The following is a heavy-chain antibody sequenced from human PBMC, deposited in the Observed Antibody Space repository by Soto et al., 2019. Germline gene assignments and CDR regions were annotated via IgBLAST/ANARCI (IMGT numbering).Heavy chain of an antibody. Sequence: GGSLRLSCAASGFTFSSYEMSWVRQAPGKGLEWVSYISSSGSTIYYADSVKGRFTISRDNAKNSLYLQMNSLRAEDTAVYYCARGRKESDFWSGRYFDYWGQGTLVTVSS. CDR1: GFTFSSYE. J-gene: IGHJ4*02. V-gene: IGHV3-48*03. CDR2: ISSSGSTI. CDR3: ARGRKESDFWSGRYFDY. D-gene: IGHD3-3*01.